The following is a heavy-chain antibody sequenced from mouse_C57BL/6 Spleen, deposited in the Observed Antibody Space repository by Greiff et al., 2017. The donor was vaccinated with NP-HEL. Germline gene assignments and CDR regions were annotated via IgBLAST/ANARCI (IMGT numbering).Heavy chain of an antibody. J-gene: IGHJ4*01. CDR1: GFSLSTFGMG. Sequence: QVTLKESGPGILQPSQTLSLTCSFSGFSLSTFGMGVGWIRQPSGKGLEWLAHIWWDDDKYYNPALKSRLTISKDTSKNQVFLKIANVDTADTATYYCARYDYDVGGYYAMDYWGQGTSVTVSS. D-gene: IGHD2-4*01. V-gene: IGHV8-8*01. CDR3: ARYDYDVGGYYAMDY. CDR2: IWWDDDK.